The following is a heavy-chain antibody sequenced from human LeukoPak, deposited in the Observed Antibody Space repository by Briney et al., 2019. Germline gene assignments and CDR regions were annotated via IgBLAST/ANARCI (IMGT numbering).Heavy chain of an antibody. V-gene: IGHV3-23*01. CDR3: AKSKVVAATMGRFDY. CDR2: ISGSDGST. Sequence: PGGSLRLSCAASGFSFSNYWMNWVRQAPGKGLEWVSTISGSDGSTYYADSVKGRFTISRDNSKNTLYLQMNSLRAEDTAVYYCAKSKVVAATMGRFDYWRQGTLVTVSS. D-gene: IGHD2-15*01. CDR1: GFSFSNYW. J-gene: IGHJ4*02.